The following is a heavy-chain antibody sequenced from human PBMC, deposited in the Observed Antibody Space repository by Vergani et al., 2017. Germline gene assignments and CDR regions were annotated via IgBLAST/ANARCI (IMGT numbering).Heavy chain of an antibody. J-gene: IGHJ6*02. D-gene: IGHD4-11*01. CDR1: GYTFTSYD. Sequence: QVQLVQSGAEVKKPGASVKVSCKASGYTFTSYDINWVRQATGQGLEWMGWMNHNSGNTGYAQKSQGRVTMTRNTAMSTAYMELSSLRSEDTAVYYCARGLGSHDYSNYWQYYYYYGMDVWGQGTTVTVSS. V-gene: IGHV1-8*01. CDR2: MNHNSGNT. CDR3: ARGLGSHDYSNYWQYYYYYGMDV.